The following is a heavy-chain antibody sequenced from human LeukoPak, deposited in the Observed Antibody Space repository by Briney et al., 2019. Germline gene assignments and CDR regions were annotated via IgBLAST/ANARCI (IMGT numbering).Heavy chain of an antibody. Sequence: GGSLRLSFGASGFNFGYYWMHWVRQVQGKGLVWVSRIHSDGRDTTYAESVKGRFTISRDNAKNTLSLEMNSLNVDDTAVYFCARGGVGSYDLWGQGTLVTVSS. CDR3: ARGGVGSYDL. V-gene: IGHV3-74*03. CDR1: GFNFGYYW. CDR2: IHSDGRDT. D-gene: IGHD3-10*01. J-gene: IGHJ4*02.